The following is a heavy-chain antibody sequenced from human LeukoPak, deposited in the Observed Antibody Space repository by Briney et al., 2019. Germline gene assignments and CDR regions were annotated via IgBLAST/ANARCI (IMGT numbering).Heavy chain of an antibody. Sequence: GASVKVSCKASGYTFTSYDINWVRQATGQGLDWVGWMNPNSGNTGYAQKFQGGVTITRNTSISTAYMELSSLRSEDTAVYYCARGSSYYDILTGYGDYWGQGTLVTVSS. J-gene: IGHJ4*02. CDR1: GYTFTSYD. CDR3: ARGSSYYDILTGYGDY. D-gene: IGHD3-9*01. V-gene: IGHV1-8*03. CDR2: MNPNSGNT.